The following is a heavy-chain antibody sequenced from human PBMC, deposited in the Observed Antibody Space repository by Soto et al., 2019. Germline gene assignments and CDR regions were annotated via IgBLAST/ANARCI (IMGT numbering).Heavy chain of an antibody. V-gene: IGHV3-23*01. D-gene: IGHD2-21*02. CDR1: GFTFSSYT. CDR3: AKGFIRDCGGDCTVDT. Sequence: EVQLLESGGGLVQHGGSLRLSCAASGFTFSSYTMSWVRQAPGKGLEWVSGISATGGSTYYADSVKGRFTFSRDNSKNTLYLQMNSLRAEDTAVYYCAKGFIRDCGGDCTVDTWGQGTLVTVSS. CDR2: ISATGGST. J-gene: IGHJ5*02.